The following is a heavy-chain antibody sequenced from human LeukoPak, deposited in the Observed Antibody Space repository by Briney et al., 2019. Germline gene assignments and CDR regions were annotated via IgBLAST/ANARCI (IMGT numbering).Heavy chain of an antibody. CDR2: IYHSGST. J-gene: IGHJ5*02. V-gene: IGHV4-39*07. CDR3: ARVRDVQARNWFDP. D-gene: IGHD5-24*01. Sequence: PSETLSLTCTVSGGSISSSSYYWGWIRQPPGKGLEWIGEIYHSGSTNYNPSLKSRVTISVDKSKNQFSLKLSSVTAADTAVYYCARVRDVQARNWFDPWGQGTLVTVSS. CDR1: GGSISSSSYY.